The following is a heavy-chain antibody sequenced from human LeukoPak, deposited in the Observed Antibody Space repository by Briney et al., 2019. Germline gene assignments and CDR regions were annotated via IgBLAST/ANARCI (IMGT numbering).Heavy chain of an antibody. V-gene: IGHV1-2*06. CDR1: GPSLTGYF. CDR3: ARLGLHGSGTYYFFDY. Sequence: ASVKASCNASGPSLTGYFIHCVRQAPGQGREWVKRIPPNTGDTIYAQNFQGRVTVTSATSISTAYMELSRLTSDDTAVYFCARLGLHGSGTYYFFDYWGQGTLVTVSS. D-gene: IGHD3-10*01. CDR2: IPPNTGDT. J-gene: IGHJ4*02.